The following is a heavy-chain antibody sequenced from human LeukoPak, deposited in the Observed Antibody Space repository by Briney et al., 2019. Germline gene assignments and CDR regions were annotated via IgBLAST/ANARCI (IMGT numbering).Heavy chain of an antibody. D-gene: IGHD3-3*01. Sequence: SETLSLTCAVYGGSFSGYYWSWIRQHPGKGLEWIGEINHSGSTNYNPSLKSRVTISVDTSKNQFSLKLSSVTAADTAVYYCARGRYPFWSGHNYYMDVWGKGTTVTVSS. V-gene: IGHV4-34*01. J-gene: IGHJ6*03. CDR3: ARGRYPFWSGHNYYMDV. CDR2: INHSGST. CDR1: GGSFSGYY.